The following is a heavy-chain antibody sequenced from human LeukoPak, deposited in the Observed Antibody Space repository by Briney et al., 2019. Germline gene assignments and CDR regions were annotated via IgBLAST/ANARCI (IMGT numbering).Heavy chain of an antibody. D-gene: IGHD2-15*01. J-gene: IGHJ4*02. CDR1: GFTFRNFW. CDR3: ARLALAGSSYFDY. CDR2: INHSGST. Sequence: PGGSLRLSCAASGFTFRNFWMNWVRQPPGKGLEWIGEINHSGSTNYNPSLKSRVTISVDTSKNQFSLKLSSVTAADTAVYYCARLALAGSSYFDYCGQGTLVTVSS. V-gene: IGHV4-34*01.